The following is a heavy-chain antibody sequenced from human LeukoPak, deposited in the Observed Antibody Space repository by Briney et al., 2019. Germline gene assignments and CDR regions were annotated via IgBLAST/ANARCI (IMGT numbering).Heavy chain of an antibody. D-gene: IGHD2-2*01. CDR1: GFTFSSYA. J-gene: IGHJ4*02. V-gene: IGHV3-23*01. CDR3: AKDLLGYCSSTSCQSSNFDY. CDR2: ISGSGGST. Sequence: GRSLRPSCAASGFTFSSYAMSWVRQAPGKGLEWVSAISGSGGSTYYADSVKGRFTISRDNSKNTLYLQMNSLRAEDTAVYYCAKDLLGYCSSTSCQSSNFDYWGQGTLVTVSS.